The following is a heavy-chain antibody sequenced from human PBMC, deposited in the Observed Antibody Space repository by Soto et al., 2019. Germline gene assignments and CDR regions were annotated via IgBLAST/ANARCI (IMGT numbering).Heavy chain of an antibody. CDR1: GYTFTSYY. J-gene: IGHJ3*02. CDR2: INPSGGST. D-gene: IGHD3-10*01. CDR3: ARVGYYGSGSYLGDAFDI. Sequence: GASVKVSCKASGYTFTSYYMHWVRQAPGQGLELMGIINPSGGSTSYAQKFQGRVTMTRDTSTSTVYMELSSLRSEDTAVYYCARVGYYGSGSYLGDAFDIWGQGTMVTVSS. V-gene: IGHV1-46*03.